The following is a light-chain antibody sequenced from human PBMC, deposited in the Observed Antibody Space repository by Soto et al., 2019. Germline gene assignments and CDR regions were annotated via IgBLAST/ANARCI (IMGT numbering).Light chain of an antibody. Sequence: DIQMTQSPSTLSASVGDRVTITCRASQSINIWLAWYQQKPGRAPKLLIYKASTLESGVPSRFSGSGSGTEFTLTISSLQPDDFATYYFQQYNVYWTFGQGTKVEIK. CDR2: KAS. V-gene: IGKV1-5*03. J-gene: IGKJ1*01. CDR1: QSINIW. CDR3: QQYNVYWT.